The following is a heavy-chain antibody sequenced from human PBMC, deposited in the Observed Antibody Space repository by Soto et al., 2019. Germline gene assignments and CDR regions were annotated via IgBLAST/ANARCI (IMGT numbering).Heavy chain of an antibody. CDR2: ISDDGTKK. Sequence: QVQLVESGGGVVQPGRSLRLSCAASGFTFNTYALHWVRQSPGKGLEWLTLISDDGTKKYYADSVRGRFTTSRDNSRNTLYLQMNSLRVEDTAVYYCARAATVVGLDIWGQGTLVAVSS. J-gene: IGHJ4*02. V-gene: IGHV3-30-3*01. D-gene: IGHD2-15*01. CDR3: ARAATVVGLDI. CDR1: GFTFNTYA.